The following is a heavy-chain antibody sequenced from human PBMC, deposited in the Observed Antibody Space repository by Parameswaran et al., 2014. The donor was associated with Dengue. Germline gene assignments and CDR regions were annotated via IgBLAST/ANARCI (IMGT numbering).Heavy chain of an antibody. CDR2: ISYSGTT. V-gene: IGHV4-31*02. CDR3: AGLIVVEPLAKGGWFDP. J-gene: IGHJ5*02. Sequence: RWIRQPPGKGLEWIGYISYSGTTYYNPSLKSRVMISIDRSKNQFSLKLTSVTAADTAVYFCAGLIVVEPLAKGGWFDPWGQGTLVTVSS. D-gene: IGHD2-2*01.